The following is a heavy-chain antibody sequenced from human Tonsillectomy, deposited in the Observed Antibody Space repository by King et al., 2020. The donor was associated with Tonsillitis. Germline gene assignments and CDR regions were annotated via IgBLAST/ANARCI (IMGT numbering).Heavy chain of an antibody. J-gene: IGHJ6*02. CDR3: ARDSLKLELRYYYYYGMDV. Sequence: VQLQESGPGLVKPSETLSLTCTVSGGSISSYYWSWIRQPAGKVLEWIGRIYTTVSTTYNPSLTIRVTMSVDTSKTQFSLKLSSVTAADTAVYYCARDSLKLELRYYYYYGMDVWGQGTTVTVSS. D-gene: IGHD1-7*01. V-gene: IGHV4-4*07. CDR2: IYTTVST. CDR1: GGSISSYY.